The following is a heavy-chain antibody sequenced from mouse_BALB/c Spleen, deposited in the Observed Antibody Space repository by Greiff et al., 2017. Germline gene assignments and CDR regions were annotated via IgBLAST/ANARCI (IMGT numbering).Heavy chain of an antibody. J-gene: IGHJ3*01. CDR2: INSNGGST. CDR3: ARDSYRYDSWLAD. V-gene: IGHV5-6-3*01. CDR1: GFTFSSYG. D-gene: IGHD2-14*01. Sequence: VMLVESGGGLVQPGGSLKLSCAASGFTFSSYGMSWVRQTPDKRLELVATINSNGGSTYYPDSVKGRFTISRDNAKNTLYLQMSSLKSEDTAMYYCARDSYRYDSWLADGGQGTLVTVSA.